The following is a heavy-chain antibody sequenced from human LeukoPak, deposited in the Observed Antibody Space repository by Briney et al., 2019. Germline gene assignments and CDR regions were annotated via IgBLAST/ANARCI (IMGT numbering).Heavy chain of an antibody. V-gene: IGHV3-66*01. CDR3: ASSVGDIRSSNWFDP. J-gene: IGHJ5*02. CDR1: GFTDSSKF. D-gene: IGHD3-10*01. Sequence: GGSLRHSCAASGFTDSSKFMTWVGQAPGKGLEWVSVIYSGGSTYYSDSVKGRFIISRDNSKNTLYLQMNSLRAEDTAVYYCASSVGDIRSSNWFDPWGQGRMVSVSS. CDR2: IYSGGST.